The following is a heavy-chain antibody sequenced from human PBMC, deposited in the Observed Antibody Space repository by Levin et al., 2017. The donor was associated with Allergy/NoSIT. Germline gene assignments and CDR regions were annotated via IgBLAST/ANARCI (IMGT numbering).Heavy chain of an antibody. J-gene: IGHJ4*02. V-gene: IGHV4-39*01. Sequence: SETLSLTCTVSGGSISSSSYYWGWIRQPPGKGLEWIGSIYYSGSTYYNPSLKSRVTISVDTSKNQFSLKLSSVTAADTAVYYCASLGSGYDHKDYWGQGTLVTVSS. D-gene: IGHD5-12*01. CDR3: ASLGSGYDHKDY. CDR1: GGSISSSSYY. CDR2: IYYSGST.